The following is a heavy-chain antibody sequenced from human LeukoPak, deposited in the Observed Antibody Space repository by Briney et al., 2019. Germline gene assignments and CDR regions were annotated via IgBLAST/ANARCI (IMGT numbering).Heavy chain of an antibody. CDR2: MKKDGSEK. J-gene: IGHJ5*02. CDR1: GFTFSSYW. CDR3: AREGGNGWYSGWFDP. Sequence: GGSLRLSCAASGFTFSSYWMSWVRQAPGKGLEWVANMKKDGSEKKYVDSVKGRFTISRDNADNLLFLQMNSLRAEDTAIYYCAREGGNGWYSGWFDPWGQGTLVTVSS. V-gene: IGHV3-7*01. D-gene: IGHD6-19*01.